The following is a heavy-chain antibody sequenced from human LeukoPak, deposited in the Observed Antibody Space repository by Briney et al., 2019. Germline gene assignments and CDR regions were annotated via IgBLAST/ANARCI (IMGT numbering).Heavy chain of an antibody. CDR2: ISGSGGST. D-gene: IGHD4-17*01. V-gene: IGHV3-23*01. J-gene: IGHJ4*02. Sequence: GGSLRLSCAASGFTFSSYAMSWVRQAPGKGLELVSAISGSGGSTYYPDSVKARFTISRDNSKNTLYLQMNSLRAEDTAVYYCAKDSPYGDYESYWGQGTLVTVSS. CDR1: GFTFSSYA. CDR3: AKDSPYGDYESY.